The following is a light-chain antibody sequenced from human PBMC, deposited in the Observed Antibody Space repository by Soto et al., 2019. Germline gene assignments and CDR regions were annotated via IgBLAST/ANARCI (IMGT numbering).Light chain of an antibody. J-gene: IGLJ2*01. CDR1: NSDVGGYNS. Sequence: QSVLTQPASVSGSPGQSITISCTGTNSDVGGYNSVSWYQHHPGKAPKLMIYEVSHRPSGVSNRFSGSKSGNTASLTISGLQAEDEADYYCSSCTSTNTVIFGGGTKLTVL. V-gene: IGLV2-14*01. CDR2: EVS. CDR3: SSCTSTNTVI.